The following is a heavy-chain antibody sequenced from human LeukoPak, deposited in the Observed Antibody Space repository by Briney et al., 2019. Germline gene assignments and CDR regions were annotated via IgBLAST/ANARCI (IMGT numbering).Heavy chain of an antibody. CDR3: ASVGDGDYYYYAMDV. V-gene: IGHV4-59*01. D-gene: IGHD4-17*01. J-gene: IGHJ6*04. CDR2: IYYSGST. Sequence: SGTLSLTCTVSGGSISSYSWSWIRQPPRKGLWWVWYIYYSGSTNYNPSLKSRVTISVDTSKNQFSLKLSSVTAADTAVYYCASVGDGDYYYYAMDVWGKGTTVTVSS. CDR1: GGSISSYS.